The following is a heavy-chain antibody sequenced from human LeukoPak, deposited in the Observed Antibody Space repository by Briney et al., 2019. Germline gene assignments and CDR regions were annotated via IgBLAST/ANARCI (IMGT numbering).Heavy chain of an antibody. Sequence: SETLSLTCAVYGGSFSGYYWSWIRQPPGKGLEWIGEINHSGSTNYNPSLKSRVTISVDTSKNQFSLKLSSVTAADTAVYYCARGGRGGYYYGSGSYSDHWGQGTLVTVSS. CDR1: GGSFSGYY. D-gene: IGHD3-10*01. V-gene: IGHV4-34*01. CDR2: INHSGST. J-gene: IGHJ4*02. CDR3: ARGGRGGYYYGSGSYSDH.